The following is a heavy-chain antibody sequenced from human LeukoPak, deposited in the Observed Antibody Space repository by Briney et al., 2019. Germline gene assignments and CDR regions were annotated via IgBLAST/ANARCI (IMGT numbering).Heavy chain of an antibody. CDR2: IYPSGST. D-gene: IGHD3-10*01. CDR3: ASGRGSRSQMAGYDAFDI. CDR1: GGSLSTQY. J-gene: IGHJ3*02. Sequence: SSETLSLPCTLPGGSLSTQYSTWIRQPAGKGREWIGRIYPSGSTNYNPSLKSRVTMSVDTSKNQFSLKMSSVTAADTAVYYCASGRGSRSQMAGYDAFDIWGQGTKVTVSS. V-gene: IGHV4-4*07.